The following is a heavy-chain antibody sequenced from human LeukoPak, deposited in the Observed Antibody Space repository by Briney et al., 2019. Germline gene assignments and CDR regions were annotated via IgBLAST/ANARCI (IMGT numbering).Heavy chain of an antibody. CDR1: GFTVSGSY. J-gene: IGHJ2*01. CDR2: IYSGGTT. D-gene: IGHD5-12*01. CDR3: ATRRTITPDWYFDL. Sequence: GGSLRLSCAASGFTVSGSYMSWVRQAPGKGLEWVSVIYSGGTTYYGDSVRGRFTISRDNSKNTLYLQMNSLRAEDTAVYYCATRRTITPDWYFDLWGRGTLVTVSS. V-gene: IGHV3-66*01.